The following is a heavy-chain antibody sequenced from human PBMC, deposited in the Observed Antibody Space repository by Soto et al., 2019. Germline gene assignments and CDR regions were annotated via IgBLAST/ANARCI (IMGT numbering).Heavy chain of an antibody. D-gene: IGHD6-13*01. CDR3: ARDLTAAAGTQPLEY. CDR1: GGTFSSYA. CDR2: IIPIFGTA. J-gene: IGHJ4*02. V-gene: IGHV1-69*13. Sequence: RASVKVSCKASGGTFSSYAISWVRQAPGQGLEWMGGIIPIFGTANYAQKFQGRVTITADESTSTAYMELSSLRSEDTAVYYCARDLTAAAGTQPLEYWGQGTMVTSPQ.